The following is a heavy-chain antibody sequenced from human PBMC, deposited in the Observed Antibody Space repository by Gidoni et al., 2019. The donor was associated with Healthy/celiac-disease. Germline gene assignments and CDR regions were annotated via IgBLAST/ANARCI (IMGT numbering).Heavy chain of an antibody. J-gene: IGHJ4*02. CDR3: ARLIVGATGGDY. CDR2: IYYSGST. Sequence: QLQLQESGPGLVTPSETLSLTCTVSGGSISSSSYYWGWIRQPPGKGLEWIGSIYYSGSTYYNPSLKSRVTISVDTSKNQFSLKLSSVTAADTAVYYCARLIVGATGGDYWGQGTLVTVSS. D-gene: IGHD1-26*01. V-gene: IGHV4-39*01. CDR1: GGSISSSSYY.